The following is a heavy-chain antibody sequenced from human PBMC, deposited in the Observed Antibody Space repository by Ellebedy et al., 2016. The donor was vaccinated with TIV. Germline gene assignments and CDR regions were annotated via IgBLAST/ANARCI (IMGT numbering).Heavy chain of an antibody. D-gene: IGHD4-17*01. Sequence: MPSETLSLTCTVSGGSISSYYWSWIRQPPGKGLEWIGYIYYSGSTNYNPSLKSRVTISVDTSKNHFSLRLSSVTAAAPAVYYCARDTTLTTRYGMDVWGQGTTVTVSS. V-gene: IGHV4-59*01. CDR1: GGSISSYY. J-gene: IGHJ6*02. CDR3: ARDTTLTTRYGMDV. CDR2: IYYSGST.